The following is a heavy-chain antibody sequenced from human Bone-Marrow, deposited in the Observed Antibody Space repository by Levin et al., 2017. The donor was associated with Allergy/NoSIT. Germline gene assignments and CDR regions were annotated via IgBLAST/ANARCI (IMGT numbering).Heavy chain of an antibody. CDR3: AKRASATTGTGGFDF. D-gene: IGHD1-26*01. V-gene: IGHV3-23*01. J-gene: IGHJ4*02. CDR1: GFSFSTYG. CDR2: ITNSGGNT. Sequence: WGSLRLSCAASGFSFSTYGMIWVRQAPGKGLEWVSSITNSGGNTFYADSVKGRFTISRDNSKNTLYLQMNSLRGEDTAVYSCAKRASATTGTGGFDFWGQGNLVTVSS.